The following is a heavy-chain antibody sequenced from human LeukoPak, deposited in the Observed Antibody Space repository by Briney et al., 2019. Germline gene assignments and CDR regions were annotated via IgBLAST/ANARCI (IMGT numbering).Heavy chain of an antibody. D-gene: IGHD4/OR15-4a*01. CDR1: GLIFSNYA. CDR2: IIGSGHRT. J-gene: IGHJ4*02. CDR3: AKRLGAPRAFDY. V-gene: IGHV3-23*01. Sequence: GGSLRLSCAASGLIFSNYAMTWVRQAPGKGLEWVSGIIGSGHRTEYADSVKGRFTISRDNSKNTLYLQMNSLRADDTAVYFCAKRLGAPRAFDYWGQGTLVTVSS.